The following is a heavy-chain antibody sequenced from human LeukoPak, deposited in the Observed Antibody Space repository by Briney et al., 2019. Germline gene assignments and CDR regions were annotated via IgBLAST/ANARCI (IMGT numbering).Heavy chain of an antibody. J-gene: IGHJ4*02. D-gene: IGHD5-24*01. CDR2: ISHYENA. V-gene: IGHV4-30-2*01. CDR3: ARDGYNSAPFDY. Sequence: SQTLSLTCSVSGGSISSGGYYWSWIRQPPGKGLEWIGYISHYENAYYNPSLSSRVTMSVDKSKNQVSLKITSVTAADTAIYYCARDGYNSAPFDYWGPGTLVTVSS. CDR1: GGSISSGGYY.